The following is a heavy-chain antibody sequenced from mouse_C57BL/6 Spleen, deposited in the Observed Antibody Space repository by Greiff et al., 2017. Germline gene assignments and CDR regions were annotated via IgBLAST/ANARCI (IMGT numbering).Heavy chain of an antibody. CDR3: AKTEDGSSPVAY. CDR2: IDPSDSYT. CDR1: GYTFTSYW. J-gene: IGHJ3*01. V-gene: IGHV1-50*01. D-gene: IGHD1-1*01. Sequence: QVQLQQPGAELVKPGASVKLSCKASGYTFTSYWMQWVKQRPGQGLEWIGEIDPSDSYTNYNQKFKGKATLTVDTSSSTAYMQLSSLTSEDSAVYYCAKTEDGSSPVAYWGQGTLVTVSA.